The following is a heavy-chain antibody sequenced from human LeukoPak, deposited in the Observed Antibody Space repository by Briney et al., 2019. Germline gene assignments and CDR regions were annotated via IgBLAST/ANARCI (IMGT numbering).Heavy chain of an antibody. CDR3: ATRGHFYYDSSGLPY. Sequence: SETLSLTCAVYGGSFSGYYRSWIRQPPGKGLEWIGEINHSGSTNYNPSLKSRVTISVDTSKNQFSLKLSSVTAADTAVYYCATRGHFYYDSSGLPYWGQGTLVTVSS. CDR2: INHSGST. V-gene: IGHV4-34*01. CDR1: GGSFSGYY. D-gene: IGHD3-22*01. J-gene: IGHJ4*02.